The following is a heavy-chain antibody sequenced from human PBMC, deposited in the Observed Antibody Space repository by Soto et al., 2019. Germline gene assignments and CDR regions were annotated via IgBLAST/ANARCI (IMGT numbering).Heavy chain of an antibody. Sequence: GGSLRLSCAASGFNFSSYAMSWVRQAPGKGLEWVSAISGSGGTTEYAASVKGRFTISRDDSKSIAYLQMNSLKTEDTAVYYCTRSLVVPAASDYWGQGTLVTVSS. D-gene: IGHD2-2*01. J-gene: IGHJ4*02. CDR1: GFNFSSYA. V-gene: IGHV3-49*04. CDR2: ISGSGGTT. CDR3: TRSLVVPAASDY.